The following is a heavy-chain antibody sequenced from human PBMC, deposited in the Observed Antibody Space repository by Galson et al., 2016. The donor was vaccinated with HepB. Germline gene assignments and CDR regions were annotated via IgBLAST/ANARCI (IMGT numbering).Heavy chain of an antibody. Sequence: QSGAEVKKPGESLKISCKGFGYSFNKYWIGWVRQMPGKGLEWMGIIYPGDSDTRYSPSFQGQVTISVDKSSTTAYLQWSSLKASDTAMDYCASPCYHTSPWTVGGVDIWGQGTMVTVSS. CDR3: ASPCYHTSPWTVGGVDI. V-gene: IGHV5-51*01. J-gene: IGHJ3*02. CDR1: GYSFNKYW. CDR2: IYPGDSDT. D-gene: IGHD2-2*01.